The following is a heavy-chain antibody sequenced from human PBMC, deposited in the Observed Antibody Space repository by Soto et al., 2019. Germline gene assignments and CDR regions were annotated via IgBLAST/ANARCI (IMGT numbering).Heavy chain of an antibody. Sequence: SETLSLTCTVSGGSISSGDYYWSGIRQPPGKGLEWIGYIYYSGSTYYNPSLKSRVTISVDTSKNQFSLKLSSVTAADTAVYYCASGIVATIPCLDYWGQGTLVTVSS. CDR1: GGSISSGDYY. CDR3: ASGIVATIPCLDY. CDR2: IYYSGST. J-gene: IGHJ4*02. V-gene: IGHV4-30-4*01. D-gene: IGHD5-12*01.